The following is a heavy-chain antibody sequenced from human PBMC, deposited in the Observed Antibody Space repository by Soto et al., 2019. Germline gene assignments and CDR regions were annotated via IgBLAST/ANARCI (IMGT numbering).Heavy chain of an antibody. Sequence: QVQLVESGGGVVQPGRSLRLSCAASGFTFSSYGMHWVRQAPGKGLEWVAVISYDGSNKYYADSVKGRFTISRDNSKNTLYLQMNSLRAEDTAVYYCAKDPPRTGDPYFDYWGQGTLGTVSS. CDR3: AKDPPRTGDPYFDY. J-gene: IGHJ4*02. CDR1: GFTFSSYG. V-gene: IGHV3-30*18. CDR2: ISYDGSNK. D-gene: IGHD7-27*01.